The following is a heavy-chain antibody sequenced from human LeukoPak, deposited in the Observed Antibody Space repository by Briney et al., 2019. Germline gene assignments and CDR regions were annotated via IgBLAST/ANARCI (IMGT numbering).Heavy chain of an antibody. CDR2: ISAYHGNT. D-gene: IGHD2-15*01. Sequence: ASVKVSCKASGYTFTNNGISWVRQAPGQGLEFMGWISAYHGNTNYAQKLQGRVTMTTDTSTSTAYMELRSLRSDDTAVYYCARVLGYCSGGSCSNWFDPWGQGTLVTVSS. CDR1: GYTFTNNG. V-gene: IGHV1-18*01. CDR3: ARVLGYCSGGSCSNWFDP. J-gene: IGHJ5*02.